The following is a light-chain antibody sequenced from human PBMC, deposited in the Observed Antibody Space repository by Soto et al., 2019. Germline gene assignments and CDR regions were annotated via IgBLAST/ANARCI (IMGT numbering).Light chain of an antibody. CDR3: QQLNTYPLT. CDR1: QGISTY. Sequence: DIQLTHSPAFLSASVGDRVTITCRASQGISTYLAWYQQKPGKAPTLLIYAAYTLQSGVPSRFSGSGSGTEFTLTISSLQPEDFATYYCQQLNTYPLTFGQGTKVEIK. V-gene: IGKV1-9*01. J-gene: IGKJ1*01. CDR2: AAY.